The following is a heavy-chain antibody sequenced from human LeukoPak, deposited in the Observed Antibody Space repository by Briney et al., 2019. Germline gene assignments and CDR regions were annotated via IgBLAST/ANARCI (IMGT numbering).Heavy chain of an antibody. CDR3: ARDLTTVVRDGYFDY. D-gene: IGHD4-23*01. J-gene: IGHJ4*02. V-gene: IGHV1-69*04. Sequence: SVKVSCKASGGTFSSYAISWVRQAPGQGLEWIGRIIPILGIANYAQKFQGRVTITADKSTSTAYMELSSLRSEDTAVYYCARDLTTVVRDGYFDYWGQGTLVTVSS. CDR2: IIPILGIA. CDR1: GGTFSSYA.